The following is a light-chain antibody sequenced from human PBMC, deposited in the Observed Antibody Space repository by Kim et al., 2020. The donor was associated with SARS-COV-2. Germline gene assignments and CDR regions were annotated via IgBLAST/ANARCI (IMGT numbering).Light chain of an antibody. CDR2: RDT. CDR1: NMGSKN. Sequence: LALGQTAKITCAGNNMGSKNVHWYQQKPGQAPVVVIYRDTDRPSGIPERFSGSNSGNTATLTISRAQAGDEADYYCQVWDSSTYVFGTGTKVTVL. V-gene: IGLV3-9*01. J-gene: IGLJ1*01. CDR3: QVWDSSTYV.